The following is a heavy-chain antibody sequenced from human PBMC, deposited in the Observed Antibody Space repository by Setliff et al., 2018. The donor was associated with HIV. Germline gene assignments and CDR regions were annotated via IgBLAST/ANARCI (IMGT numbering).Heavy chain of an antibody. J-gene: IGHJ4*02. Sequence: PGGSLRLSCVASGFSVNSNYMSWVRQAPGKRLEWVSIIYDGGTTYYGDSVKGRFSISRDYSKNTLYLQMNSLRAEDTAMYYCVRDLPPDYWGKGALVTVSS. CDR1: GFSVNSNY. CDR3: VRDLPPDY. V-gene: IGHV3-53*01. CDR2: IYDGGTT.